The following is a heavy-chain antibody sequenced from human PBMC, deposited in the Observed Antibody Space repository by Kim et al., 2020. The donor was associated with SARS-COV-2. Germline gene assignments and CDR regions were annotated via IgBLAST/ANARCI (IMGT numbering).Heavy chain of an antibody. CDR3: AKGPAYYDIYERLLSPYFDY. D-gene: IGHD3-9*01. CDR1: GFTFSSYA. CDR2: ISGSGGST. Sequence: GGSLRLSCAASGFTFSSYAMSWVRQAPGKGLEWVSAISGSGGSTYYADSVKGRFTISRDNSKNTLYLQMNSLRAEDTAVYYCAKGPAYYDIYERLLSPYFDYWGQGTLVTVSS. J-gene: IGHJ4*02. V-gene: IGHV3-23*01.